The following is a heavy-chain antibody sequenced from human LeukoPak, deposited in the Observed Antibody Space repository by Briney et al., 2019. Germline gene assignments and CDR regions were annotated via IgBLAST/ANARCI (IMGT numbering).Heavy chain of an antibody. CDR1: GFTFSSYE. CDR2: ISSSGSTI. D-gene: IGHD3-9*01. V-gene: IGHV3-48*03. Sequence: GGSLRLSCAASGFTFSSYEMNWVRQAPGKGLEWVSYISSSGSTIYYADSVKGRFTISRDNAKNSLYLQMNSLRAEDTAVYYCARAALRYFDWPTLGYYYYGMDVWGQGTTVTVSS. J-gene: IGHJ6*02. CDR3: ARAALRYFDWPTLGYYYYGMDV.